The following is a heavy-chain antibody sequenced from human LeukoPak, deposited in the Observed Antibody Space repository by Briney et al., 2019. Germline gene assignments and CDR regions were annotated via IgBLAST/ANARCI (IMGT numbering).Heavy chain of an antibody. CDR2: INPNSGGT. CDR1: GYTFTGYY. J-gene: IGHJ3*02. CDR3: ASATTYCGADCYPLDAFDI. V-gene: IGHV1-2*02. D-gene: IGHD2-21*02. Sequence: GASVKVSRKASGYTFTGYYMHWVRQAPGQGLEWMGWINPNSGGTNYAQKFLGRITMTRDTSISTAYMELSRLRSDDTAVYYCASATTYCGADCYPLDAFDIWGQGTMVTVSS.